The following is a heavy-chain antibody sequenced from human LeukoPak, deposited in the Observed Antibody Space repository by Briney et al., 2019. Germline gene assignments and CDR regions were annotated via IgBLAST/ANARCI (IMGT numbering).Heavy chain of an antibody. D-gene: IGHD1-26*01. V-gene: IGHV3-23*01. Sequence: PGGSLRLSCAASGFTFSSYGMSWVRQAPGKGLEWVSAISGSGGSTYYADSVKGRFTVSRDNSKNTLYLQMNSLRAEDTALYYCAKDHQWELPPWFDPWGRGTLVTVSS. CDR2: ISGSGGST. J-gene: IGHJ5*02. CDR3: AKDHQWELPPWFDP. CDR1: GFTFSSYG.